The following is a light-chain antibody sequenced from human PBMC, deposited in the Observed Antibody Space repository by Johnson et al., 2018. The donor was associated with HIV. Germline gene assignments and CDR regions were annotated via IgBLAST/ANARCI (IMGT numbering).Light chain of an antibody. CDR1: NSNIGNNY. V-gene: IGLV1-51*01. J-gene: IGLJ1*01. CDR2: DNN. CDR3: GTWENSLSGTDV. Sequence: QSVLTQPPSVSAAPGQKVTISCSGSNSNIGNNYVSWYQQFPGTAPKLLIYDNNKRPSGIPDRFSGSKSGTSATLGITGLQTGDEAEYYCGTWENSLSGTDVFGTGTKVTVL.